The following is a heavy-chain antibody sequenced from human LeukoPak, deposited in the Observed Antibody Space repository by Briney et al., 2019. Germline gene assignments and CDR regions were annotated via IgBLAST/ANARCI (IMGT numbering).Heavy chain of an antibody. D-gene: IGHD3-16*01. J-gene: IGHJ4*02. Sequence: KPGGSLRLSCAASGFTFSSYAMSWVRQAPGKGLEWVSVVSGSGDITFYADSVRGRFAVSRDNSKNTLYLQMDSLRAGDTAVYYCARGLGPHYWGQGTLVTVSS. CDR2: VSGSGDIT. V-gene: IGHV3-23*01. CDR1: GFTFSSYA. CDR3: ARGLGPHY.